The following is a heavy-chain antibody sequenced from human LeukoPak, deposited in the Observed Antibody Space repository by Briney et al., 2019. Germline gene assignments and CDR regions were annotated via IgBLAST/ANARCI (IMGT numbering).Heavy chain of an antibody. CDR1: GFTFSSYG. J-gene: IGHJ4*02. V-gene: IGHV3-30*18. CDR3: AKDLRGCSSTSCYPGY. Sequence: GGSLRLSCAASGFTFSSYGMHWVRQAPGKGLEWVAVISYDGSNKYYADSVKGRFTISRGNSKNTLYLRMNSLRAEDTAVYYCAKDLRGCSSTSCYPGYWGQGTLVTVSS. CDR2: ISYDGSNK. D-gene: IGHD2-2*01.